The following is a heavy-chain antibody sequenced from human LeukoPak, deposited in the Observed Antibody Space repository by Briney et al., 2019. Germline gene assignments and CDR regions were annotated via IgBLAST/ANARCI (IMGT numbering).Heavy chain of an antibody. D-gene: IGHD5-12*01. CDR1: GGSISSSRYS. Sequence: SETLSLTCTVSGGSISSSRYSWGWIRQPPGKGLEWIGSIYYSGSTYYNPSLKSRVTISVDTSKNQFSLKLSSVTAADTAVYYCARAGRDGYLNDAFDIWGQGTMVTVSS. J-gene: IGHJ3*02. CDR3: ARAGRDGYLNDAFDI. CDR2: IYYSGST. V-gene: IGHV4-39*01.